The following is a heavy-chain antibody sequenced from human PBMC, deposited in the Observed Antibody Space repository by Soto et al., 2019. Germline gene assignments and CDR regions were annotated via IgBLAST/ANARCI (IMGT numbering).Heavy chain of an antibody. J-gene: IGHJ5*02. D-gene: IGHD3-9*01. CDR3: AILRYFDWLPSWGVWFVP. V-gene: IGHV1-18*01. Sequence: ASVKVSCKASGYTFTSYGISWLRQAPGQGLEWMGWISACNGNTNYAQKLQGRVTMTTDTSTSTAYMELRSLRSDDTAVYYCAILRYFDWLPSWGVWFVPWGPGTLVTVPS. CDR1: GYTFTSYG. CDR2: ISACNGNT.